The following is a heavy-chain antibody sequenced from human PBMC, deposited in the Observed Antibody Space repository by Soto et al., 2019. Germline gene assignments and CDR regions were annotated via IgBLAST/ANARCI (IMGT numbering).Heavy chain of an antibody. CDR2: MSGSGGNT. CDR1: GFTFNNYA. J-gene: IGHJ4*02. D-gene: IGHD6-19*01. CDR3: AKLTLAGIHYFDY. Sequence: PGGSLRLSCAASGFTFNNYAMSWVRQAPGKGLEWVSAMSGSGGNTFHADSVKGRFTISRDNSRTTLYLQMNSLRAEDTAIYYCAKLTLAGIHYFDYWGQGTQVTVSS. V-gene: IGHV3-23*01.